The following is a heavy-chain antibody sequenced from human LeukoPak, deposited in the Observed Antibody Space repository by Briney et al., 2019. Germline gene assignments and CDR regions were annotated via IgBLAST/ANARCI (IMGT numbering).Heavy chain of an antibody. V-gene: IGHV2-5*02. CDR3: AHRHHYYHSSGYYYGGAFDI. Sequence: GSGPTLVNPTQTLTLTCTFSGFSLSTSAVGVGWIRQPPGKALEWLALIYWDDDKRYSPSLKSRLTITKDTSKNQVVLTMTNMDPVDTATYYCAHRHHYYHSSGYYYGGAFDIWGQGTLVTVSS. D-gene: IGHD3-22*01. CDR1: GFSLSTSAVG. J-gene: IGHJ3*02. CDR2: IYWDDDK.